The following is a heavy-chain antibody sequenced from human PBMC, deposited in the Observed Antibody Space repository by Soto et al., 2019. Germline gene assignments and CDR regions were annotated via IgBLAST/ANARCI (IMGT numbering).Heavy chain of an antibody. V-gene: IGHV3-23*01. J-gene: IGHJ4*02. CDR2: ISGSGGST. Sequence: GGSLRLSCAASGFTFSSYAMSWVRQAPGKGLEWVSAISGSGGSTYYADSVKGRFTISRDNSKNTLYLQMNSLRAEDTAVYYCAKDRTLFGVVIIRDYFDYWGQGTLVTVSS. CDR3: AKDRTLFGVVIIRDYFDY. CDR1: GFTFSSYA. D-gene: IGHD3-3*01.